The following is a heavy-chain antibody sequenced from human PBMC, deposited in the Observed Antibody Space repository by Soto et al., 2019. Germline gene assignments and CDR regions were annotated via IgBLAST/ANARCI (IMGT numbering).Heavy chain of an antibody. Sequence: QVQLQESGPGLVKASETLSLTCTVSGGSISSYYWSWIRQPPGKGLEWIGYIYYSGSTNYNPSLKSRVTISVDTSKNQFSLKLSSVTAADTAVYYCARGTGTGYYFDYWGQGTLVTVSS. J-gene: IGHJ4*02. CDR2: IYYSGST. D-gene: IGHD1-7*01. CDR3: ARGTGTGYYFDY. CDR1: GGSISSYY. V-gene: IGHV4-59*01.